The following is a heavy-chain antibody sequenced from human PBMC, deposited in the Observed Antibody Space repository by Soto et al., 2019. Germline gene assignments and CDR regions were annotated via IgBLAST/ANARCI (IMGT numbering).Heavy chain of an antibody. D-gene: IGHD3-16*01. CDR2: IDPSGGVT. CDR3: ARDLIGHDNYETIGYYFDQ. CDR1: GHTFTKFH. J-gene: IGHJ4*02. V-gene: IGHV1-46*01. Sequence: QVQLIQFGAEVKKPGASVKVSCRASGHTFTKFHIHWVRQAPGQGLEWMGMIDPSGGVTRDAQRYQGRITMTSDTSTSSVYMELRGLTSEDTAVYYCARDLIGHDNYETIGYYFDQWGPGTLVTFSS.